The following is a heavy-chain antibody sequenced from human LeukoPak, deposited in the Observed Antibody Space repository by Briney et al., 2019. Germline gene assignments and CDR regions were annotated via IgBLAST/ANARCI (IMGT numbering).Heavy chain of an antibody. CDR3: ARHEDPISSWYES. D-gene: IGHD6-13*01. CDR1: GYTFTNYW. CDR2: IYPGDSDT. Sequence: GESLKISCKGSGYTFTNYWIGWVRQMPGKGLEFMGIIYPGDSDTRYSPSFQGQVTMSADRSINTAYLHWRSLKASDTAMYYCARHEDPISSWYESWGQGTLVTVSS. V-gene: IGHV5-51*01. J-gene: IGHJ5*02.